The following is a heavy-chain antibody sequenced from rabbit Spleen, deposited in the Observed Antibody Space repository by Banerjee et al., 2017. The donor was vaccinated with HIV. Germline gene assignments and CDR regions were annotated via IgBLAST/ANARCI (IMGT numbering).Heavy chain of an antibody. CDR1: GFDISKYG. D-gene: IGHD5-1*01. CDR3: ARRNGFFGL. Sequence: QEQLVESGGGLVQPGGSLKLSCTVSGFDISKYGVTWVRQAPGKGLEWIGYIDPIFGVSYYATWVNGRFTISSHDAQNTLYLQLSSLTAADTATYFCARRNGFFGLWGPGPLVTVS. V-gene: IGHV1S47*01. CDR2: IDPIFGVS. J-gene: IGHJ4*01.